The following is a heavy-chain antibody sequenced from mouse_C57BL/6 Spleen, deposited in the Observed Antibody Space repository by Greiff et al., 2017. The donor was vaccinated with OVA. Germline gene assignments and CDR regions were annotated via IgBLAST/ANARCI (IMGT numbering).Heavy chain of an antibody. D-gene: IGHD3-3*01. CDR1: GYTFTSYW. CDR3: ARRASDY. Sequence: QVQLQQPGAELVKPGASVKMSCKASGYTFTSYWMQWVKQRPGQGLEWIGEIDPSDSYTNYNQKFQGKATLTVDTSSSTAYLQLSSLTYEDSAVYYCARRASDYWGQGTTLTVSS. CDR2: IDPSDSYT. J-gene: IGHJ2*01. V-gene: IGHV1-50*01.